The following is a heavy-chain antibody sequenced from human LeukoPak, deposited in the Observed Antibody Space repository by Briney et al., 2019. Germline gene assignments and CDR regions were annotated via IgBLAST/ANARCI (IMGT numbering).Heavy chain of an antibody. V-gene: IGHV4-59*01. CDR1: GGSITSYY. D-gene: IGHD3-10*01. CDR3: ARGGVNYKIAGP. Sequence: SETLSLTCTVSGGSITSYYWTWIRQPPGKGLEWVGYIYYSGSTSYNPSLKSRVTISVDTSKNQFSLKLSSVTAADTAVYYCARGGVNYKIAGPWGQGALVTVSS. J-gene: IGHJ5*02. CDR2: IYYSGST.